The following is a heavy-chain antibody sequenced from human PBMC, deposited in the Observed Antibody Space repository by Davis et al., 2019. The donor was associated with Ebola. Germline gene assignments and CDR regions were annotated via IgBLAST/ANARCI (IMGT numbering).Heavy chain of an antibody. V-gene: IGHV4-34*01. D-gene: IGHD6-25*01. Sequence: SETLSLTCAVYGGSFSGYYWSWIRQPPGKGLEWIGEINHSGSTNYNPSLKSRVTISVDTSKNQFSLKLSSVTAADTAVYYCARSLSAGWDAFDIWGQGTMVTVSS. CDR1: GGSFSGYY. CDR3: ARSLSAGWDAFDI. J-gene: IGHJ3*02. CDR2: INHSGST.